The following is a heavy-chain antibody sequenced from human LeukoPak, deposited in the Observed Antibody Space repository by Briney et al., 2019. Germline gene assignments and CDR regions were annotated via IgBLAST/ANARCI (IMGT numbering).Heavy chain of an antibody. CDR1: GGSFSGYH. Sequence: SETLSLTCAVYGGSFSGYHWSWIRQPPGKGLEWIGEINHSGSTNYNPSLKSRVTISVDTSKNQFSLKLSSVTAADTAVYYCARTVVPAAPDDYWGQGTLVTVSS. D-gene: IGHD2-2*01. J-gene: IGHJ4*02. CDR2: INHSGST. V-gene: IGHV4-34*01. CDR3: ARTVVPAAPDDY.